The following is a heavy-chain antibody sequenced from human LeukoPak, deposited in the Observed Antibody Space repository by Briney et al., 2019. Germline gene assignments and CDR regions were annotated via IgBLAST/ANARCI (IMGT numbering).Heavy chain of an antibody. Sequence: PGGSLRLSCAVSGMTFERHGMHWVRQPPGKGLEWLAFIKYDGSRTDYEDSVKGRFTVSRDNSKNTLYLEMNSLRAEDTAVYYCARTYSGYDSYFDYWGQGTLVTVSS. D-gene: IGHD5-12*01. J-gene: IGHJ4*02. V-gene: IGHV3-30*02. CDR1: GMTFERHG. CDR2: IKYDGSRT. CDR3: ARTYSGYDSYFDY.